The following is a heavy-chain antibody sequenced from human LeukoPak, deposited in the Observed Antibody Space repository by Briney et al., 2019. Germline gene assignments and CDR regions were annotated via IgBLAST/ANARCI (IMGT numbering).Heavy chain of an antibody. CDR3: ARDFGVWGSYRSLYYYYMDV. J-gene: IGHJ6*03. Sequence: ASVKVSCKASGYTFTSYGISWVRQAPGQGLEWMGWISAYNGNTNYAQKLQGRVTMTTDTSTSTAYMELRSLRSDDTAVYYCARDFGVWGSYRSLYYYYMDVWGKGTTVTVSS. CDR1: GYTFTSYG. CDR2: ISAYNGNT. V-gene: IGHV1-18*01. D-gene: IGHD3-16*02.